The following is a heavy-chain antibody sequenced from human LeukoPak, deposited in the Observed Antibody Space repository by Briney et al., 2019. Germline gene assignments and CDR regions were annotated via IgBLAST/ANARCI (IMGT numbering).Heavy chain of an antibody. V-gene: IGHV3-74*01. Sequence: GGSLRLSCAASGFTFTTFYMHWVRQVPGKGLVWVSRINGDGSTTDYADSMKGRLTISRDNAKNTAYLEVNSLRDEDTAVYYCARGGRGTYHDYFDYWGQGSLVTVSS. CDR2: INGDGSTT. J-gene: IGHJ4*02. D-gene: IGHD3-16*02. CDR1: GFTFTTFY. CDR3: ARGGRGTYHDYFDY.